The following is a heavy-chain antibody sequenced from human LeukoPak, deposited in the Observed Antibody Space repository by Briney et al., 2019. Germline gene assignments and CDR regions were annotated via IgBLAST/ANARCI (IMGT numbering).Heavy chain of an antibody. J-gene: IGHJ4*02. CDR3: ARKITVWGSYPRHLSPFDY. CDR2: IYYSGST. D-gene: IGHD3-16*02. Sequence: SETLSLTCAVYGGSFSDYYWSWIRQPPGKGLEWIGSIYYSGSTYYNPSLKSRVTISVDTSKNQFSLKLSSVTAADTAVYYCARKITVWGSYPRHLSPFDYWGQGTLVTVSS. CDR1: GGSFSDYY. V-gene: IGHV4-34*01.